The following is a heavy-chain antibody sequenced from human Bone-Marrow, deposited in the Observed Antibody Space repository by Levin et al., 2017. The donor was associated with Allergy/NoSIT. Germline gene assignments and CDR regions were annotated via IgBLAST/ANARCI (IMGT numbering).Heavy chain of an antibody. CDR1: GFTFDDYA. Sequence: GGSLRLSCAASGFTFDDYAMHWVRQAPGKGLEWVSGISWNSGSIGYADSVKGRFTISRDNAKNSLYLQMNSLRAEDTALYYCAKDISITIFGPWRFDYWGQGTLVTVSS. D-gene: IGHD3-3*01. J-gene: IGHJ4*02. V-gene: IGHV3-9*01. CDR2: ISWNSGSI. CDR3: AKDISITIFGPWRFDY.